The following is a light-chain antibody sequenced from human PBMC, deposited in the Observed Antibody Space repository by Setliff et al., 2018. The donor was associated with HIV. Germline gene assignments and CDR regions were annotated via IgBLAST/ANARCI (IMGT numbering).Light chain of an antibody. Sequence: QSALAQTPSASGTPGQTVVMSCFGSSSNFGSTTVNWYQHLPGAAPKLLLYSNNQRPSGVSDRFSGSKSGASASLAISGLQFEDEGNYYCAAWDDSLNGPVFGDGTKVTVL. CDR1: SSNFGSTT. CDR3: AAWDDSLNGPV. J-gene: IGLJ3*02. V-gene: IGLV1-44*01. CDR2: SNN.